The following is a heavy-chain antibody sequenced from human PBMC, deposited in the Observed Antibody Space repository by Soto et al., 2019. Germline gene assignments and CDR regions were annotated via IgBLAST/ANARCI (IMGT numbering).Heavy chain of an antibody. J-gene: IGHJ3*01. V-gene: IGHV3-23*01. CDR1: GFTLSSYA. Sequence: EVHLLESGGDLIQAGGSLRLSCAASGFTLSSYALTWVRQGPGKGLEWVSVISASGSDTFFRDSVKGPFIISRDTSTNTLYLQMNSLRVEDTAVYYCAKTIVPAGIDAFDVWGRGTMGTVSS. D-gene: IGHD2-2*02. CDR2: ISASGSDT. CDR3: AKTIVPAGIDAFDV.